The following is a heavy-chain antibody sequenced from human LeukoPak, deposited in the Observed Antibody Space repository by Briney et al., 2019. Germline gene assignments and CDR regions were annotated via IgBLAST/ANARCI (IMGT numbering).Heavy chain of an antibody. V-gene: IGHV4-34*01. CDR2: INHSGST. Sequence: SETLSLTCAVYGGSFSGYYWSWIRQPPGKGLEWIGEINHSGSTNYNPSLKSRVTISVDTSKNQFSLKLSSVTAADTAVYYCARHPTTYYYYMDVWGKGTTVTVSS. CDR3: ARHPTTYYYYMDV. D-gene: IGHD1-14*01. CDR1: GGSFSGYY. J-gene: IGHJ6*03.